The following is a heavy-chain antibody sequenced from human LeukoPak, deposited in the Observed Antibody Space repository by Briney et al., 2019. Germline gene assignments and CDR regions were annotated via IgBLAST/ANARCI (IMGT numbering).Heavy chain of an antibody. CDR1: GYTFTGYY. D-gene: IGHD1-1*01. V-gene: IGHV1-2*02. J-gene: IGHJ4*02. CDR2: INPNSGGT. Sequence: ASVKVSCKASGYTFTGYYMHWVRQAPGQGLEWMGWINPNSGGTNYAQKFQGRVTMTRDTSNSTAYMELSRLRSDDTAVYYCARYNWNDEPFDYWGQGTLVTVSS. CDR3: ARYNWNDEPFDY.